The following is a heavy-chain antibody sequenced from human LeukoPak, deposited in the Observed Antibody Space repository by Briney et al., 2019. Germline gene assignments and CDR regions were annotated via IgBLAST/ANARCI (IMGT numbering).Heavy chain of an antibody. CDR1: GYTFTSYY. J-gene: IGHJ5*02. Sequence: ASVKVSCKASGYTFTSYYMHWVRQAPGQGLEWMGIINPSGGSTSYAQKFQGRVTMTRDTSTSTVYMELSSLRSEDTAVYYCARFIAAAGTSNWFDPWGQGTLVTVSS. CDR2: INPSGGST. CDR3: ARFIAAAGTSNWFDP. V-gene: IGHV1-46*01. D-gene: IGHD6-13*01.